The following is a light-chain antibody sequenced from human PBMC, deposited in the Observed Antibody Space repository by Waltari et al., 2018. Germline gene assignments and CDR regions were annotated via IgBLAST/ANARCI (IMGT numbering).Light chain of an antibody. CDR3: QQFNSYLVT. J-gene: IGKJ1*01. CDR2: TAS. Sequence: IQMTQSPSTLSASVGDRVTITCRASQAISTSLAWYQQKPGKAPKLLIYTASSLESGVPSRFSGSGSGTEFTLTINSLQPDDFATYYCQQFNSYLVTFGQGTKVEIK. CDR1: QAISTS. V-gene: IGKV1-5*03.